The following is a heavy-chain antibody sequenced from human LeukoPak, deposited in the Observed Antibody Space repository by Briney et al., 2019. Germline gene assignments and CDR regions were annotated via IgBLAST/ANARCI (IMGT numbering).Heavy chain of an antibody. CDR1: RFTFSSSE. J-gene: IGHJ2*01. Sequence: GESLKISCAASRFTFSSSELSWVRQAPGKGLEWVSAIAVGGGTTYADSVVGRFIISRDNSKNTLYLQMSSLRAEDTAIYYCAKTIPYWYFDLWGRGTLVTVSS. CDR2: IAVGGGTT. D-gene: IGHD5-24*01. CDR3: AKTIPYWYFDL. V-gene: IGHV3-23*01.